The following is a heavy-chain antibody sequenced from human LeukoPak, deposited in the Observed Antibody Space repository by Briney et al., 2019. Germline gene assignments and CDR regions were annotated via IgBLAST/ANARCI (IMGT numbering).Heavy chain of an antibody. CDR3: AKMGSRGYYDNSGSYTFDS. CDR1: GFTFSSYS. CDR2: ISSSSRYI. D-gene: IGHD3-22*01. J-gene: IGHJ4*02. V-gene: IGHV3-21*01. Sequence: PRGSLRLSCAASGFTFSSYSMNWVRQAPGKGLEWVSSISSSSRYIYYADSVKGRFTISRDNAKNSLYLQMNSLRAEDTAVYYCAKMGSRGYYDNSGSYTFDSWGQGTLVTVSS.